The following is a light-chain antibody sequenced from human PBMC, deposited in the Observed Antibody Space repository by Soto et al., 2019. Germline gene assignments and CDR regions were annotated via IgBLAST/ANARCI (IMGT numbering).Light chain of an antibody. J-gene: IGKJ4*01. CDR3: QQYDDWLRLT. CDR1: QSVNIY. Sequence: EIVMTQSPATLSVSQGERATLSCRASQSVNIYLAWYQQKPCQAPRLLIFGASSGATGIPARFSGSGSGTEFNLTISSLQSEDFAVYFCQQYDDWLRLTFGGGTKVDIK. CDR2: GAS. V-gene: IGKV3D-15*01.